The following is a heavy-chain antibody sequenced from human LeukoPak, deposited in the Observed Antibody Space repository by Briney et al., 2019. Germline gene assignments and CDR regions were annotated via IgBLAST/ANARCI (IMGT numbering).Heavy chain of an antibody. D-gene: IGHD4-17*01. J-gene: IGHJ5*02. CDR1: GGSISSSNW. CDR2: IYHSGST. Sequence: SGTLSLTCAVSGGSISSSNWWSWVRQPPGKGLEWIGEIYHSGSTNYNPSLKSRVTISVDKSKNQFSLKLSSVTAADTAVYNCARADYGDYGTSNWFDPWGQGTLVTVSS. CDR3: ARADYGDYGTSNWFDP. V-gene: IGHV4-4*02.